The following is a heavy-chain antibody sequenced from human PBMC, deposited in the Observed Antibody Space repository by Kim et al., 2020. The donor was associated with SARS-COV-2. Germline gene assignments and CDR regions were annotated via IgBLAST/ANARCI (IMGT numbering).Heavy chain of an antibody. Sequence: GGSLRLSCAASGFTFSSYAMHWVRQAPGKGLEWVAVISYDGSNKYYADSVKGRFTISRDNSKNTLYLQMNSLRAEDTAVYYCAREQRRLVVVTTLAAPYFDYWGQGTLVTVSS. CDR2: ISYDGSNK. J-gene: IGHJ4*02. CDR3: AREQRRLVVVTTLAAPYFDY. D-gene: IGHD3-22*01. V-gene: IGHV3-30-3*01. CDR1: GFTFSSYA.